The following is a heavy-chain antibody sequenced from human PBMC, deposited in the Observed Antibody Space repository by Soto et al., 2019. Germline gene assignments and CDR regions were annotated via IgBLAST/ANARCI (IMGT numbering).Heavy chain of an antibody. D-gene: IGHD2-2*01. Sequence: DVQLVESGGDLVQPGGSLRLSCAASGFTFSGHWMHWVRQVPGKGLEWVSRINTDGGSSAYADSVKGRFTISRDNAKNTLYLQMKGLRAEDTAVYYCAREAGYCSRTSCYRRAFDTWGQGTTVTVSS. CDR3: AREAGYCSRTSCYRRAFDT. CDR2: INTDGGSS. CDR1: GFTFSGHW. V-gene: IGHV3-74*03. J-gene: IGHJ3*02.